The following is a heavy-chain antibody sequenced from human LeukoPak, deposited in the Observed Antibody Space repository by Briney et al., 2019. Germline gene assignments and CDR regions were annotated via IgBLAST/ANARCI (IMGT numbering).Heavy chain of an antibody. Sequence: NPSETLSLTCTVSGGSISSYYWSWIRQPPGKGLEWIGYIYYSGSTNYNPSLKSRVTISVDTSRNQFSLKLSSVTAADTAVYYCARQDSGWAFDIWGQGTMVTVSS. V-gene: IGHV4-59*01. D-gene: IGHD3-22*01. J-gene: IGHJ3*02. CDR1: GGSISSYY. CDR2: IYYSGST. CDR3: ARQDSGWAFDI.